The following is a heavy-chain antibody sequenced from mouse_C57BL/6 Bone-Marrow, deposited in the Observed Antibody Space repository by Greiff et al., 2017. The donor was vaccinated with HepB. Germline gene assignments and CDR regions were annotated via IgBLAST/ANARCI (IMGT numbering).Heavy chain of an antibody. Sequence: VQLQQPGAELVMPGASVKLSYKASGYTFTSYWMHWVKQRPGQGLEWIGEIDPSDSYTNYNQKFKGKSTLTVDKSSSTAYMQLSSLTSEDSAVYYCARSRGYFDYWGQGTTLTVSS. J-gene: IGHJ2*01. CDR1: GYTFTSYW. V-gene: IGHV1-69*01. CDR3: ARSRGYFDY. CDR2: IDPSDSYT.